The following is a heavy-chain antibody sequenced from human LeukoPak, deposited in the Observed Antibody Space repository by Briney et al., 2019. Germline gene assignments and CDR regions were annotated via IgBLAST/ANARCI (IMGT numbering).Heavy chain of an antibody. J-gene: IGHJ4*02. CDR1: GFTFSSYG. CDR3: ARDESDSSGSDY. Sequence: PGGSLRLSCEASGFTFSSYGMHWVRQAPGKGLEWVAVIWYDGSNKYYADSVKGRFTISRDNSKNTLYLQMNSLRAEDTAVYYYARDESDSSGSDYWGQGTLVTVSS. CDR2: IWYDGSNK. V-gene: IGHV3-33*01. D-gene: IGHD3-22*01.